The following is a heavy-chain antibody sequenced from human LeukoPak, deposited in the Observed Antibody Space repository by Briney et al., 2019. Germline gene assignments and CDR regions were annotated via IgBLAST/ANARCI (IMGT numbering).Heavy chain of an antibody. CDR2: ISSNGGST. CDR3: VKGPSSGWYYYFDY. Sequence: GGSLRLSCSASGFTFISYVMHWVRQPPGKGREYVSAISSNGGSTYYADSVKGRFTISRDNSKNTLYLQMSSLRAEDTAVYYCVKGPSSGWYYYFDYWGQGTLVTVSS. D-gene: IGHD6-19*01. J-gene: IGHJ4*02. CDR1: GFTFISYV. V-gene: IGHV3-64D*06.